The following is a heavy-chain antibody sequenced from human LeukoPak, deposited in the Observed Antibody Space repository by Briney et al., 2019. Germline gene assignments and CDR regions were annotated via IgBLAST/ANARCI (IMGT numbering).Heavy chain of an antibody. V-gene: IGHV4-34*01. Sequence: ASETLSLTCAVYGGSFSGYYWSWIRQPPGKGLEWSGEINHSGSTNYNPSLKSRVTISVDKSKDQFSLKLSSVTAADTAVYYCARRTTVTIPFGYWGQGTLVTVSS. CDR3: ARRTTVTIPFGY. D-gene: IGHD4-11*01. J-gene: IGHJ4*02. CDR2: INHSGST. CDR1: GGSFSGYY.